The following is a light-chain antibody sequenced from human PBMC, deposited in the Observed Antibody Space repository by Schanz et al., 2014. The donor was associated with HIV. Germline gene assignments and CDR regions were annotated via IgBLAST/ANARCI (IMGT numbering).Light chain of an antibody. V-gene: IGLV2-8*01. Sequence: QSALTQPASVSGSPGQSITISCTGTSSDVGGYNYVAWYQQHPDTAPKLMIYDVNKRPSGVPDRFSGSKSGNTASLTVSGLQAEDEADYYCSSHAGSDNVGIFGGGTKLTVL. CDR2: DVN. CDR1: SSDVGGYNY. J-gene: IGLJ2*01. CDR3: SSHAGSDNVGI.